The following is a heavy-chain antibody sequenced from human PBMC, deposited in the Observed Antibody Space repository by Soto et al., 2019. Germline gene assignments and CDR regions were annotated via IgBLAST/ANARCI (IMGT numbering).Heavy chain of an antibody. V-gene: IGHV3-30*18. CDR3: AKSLSRAGNCTNGVCYYFDY. CDR2: ISYDGSNK. Sequence: QVQLVESGGGVVQPGRSLRLSCAASGFTFSSYGMHWVRQAPGKGLEWVAVISYDGSNKYYADSVKGRFTISRDNSKNTLYLLMNSLRAEDTAVYYCAKSLSRAGNCTNGVCYYFDYWGQGTLVTVSS. D-gene: IGHD2-8*01. CDR1: GFTFSSYG. J-gene: IGHJ4*02.